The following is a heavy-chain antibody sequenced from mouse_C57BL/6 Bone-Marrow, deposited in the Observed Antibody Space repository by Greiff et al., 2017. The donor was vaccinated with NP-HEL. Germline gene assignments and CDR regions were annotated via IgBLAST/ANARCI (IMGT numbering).Heavy chain of an antibody. CDR1: GYAFSSSW. V-gene: IGHV1-82*01. J-gene: IGHJ3*01. D-gene: IGHD2-1*01. CDR3: ARGIYYGPWFAY. CDR2: IYPGDGDT. Sequence: QVQLQQSGPELVKPGASVKISCKASGYAFSSSWMNWVKQRPGKGLEWIGRIYPGDGDTNYNGKFKGKATLTADKSSSTAYMQLSSLTSEDSAVYCCARGIYYGPWFAYWGQGTLVTVSA.